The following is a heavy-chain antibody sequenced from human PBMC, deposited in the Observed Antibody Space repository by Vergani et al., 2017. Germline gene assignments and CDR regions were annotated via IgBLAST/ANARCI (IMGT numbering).Heavy chain of an antibody. CDR2: INHSGST. Sequence: QVQLQQWGAGLLKPSETLSLTCAVYGGSFSGYYWSWIRQPPGKGLEWIGEINHSGSTYYNPSLKSRVTISVDTSKNQFSLKLSSVTAADTAVYYCASSPGWYYYYGMDVWGQGP. CDR3: ASSPGWYYYYGMDV. V-gene: IGHV4-34*01. CDR1: GGSFSGYY. J-gene: IGHJ6*02.